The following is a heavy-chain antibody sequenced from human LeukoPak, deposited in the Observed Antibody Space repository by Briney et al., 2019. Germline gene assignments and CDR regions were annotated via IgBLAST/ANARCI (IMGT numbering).Heavy chain of an antibody. CDR2: ISSSGSTI. CDR1: GFTFSDYY. J-gene: IGHJ6*03. V-gene: IGHV3-11*04. CDR3: AKDGSSSWYVYYYYMDV. Sequence: PGGSLRLSCAASGFTFSDYYMSWIRQAPGKGLEWVSYISSSGSTIYYADSVKGRFTISRDNAKNSLYLQMNSLRAEDTAVYYCAKDGSSSWYVYYYYMDVWGKGTTVTVSS. D-gene: IGHD6-13*01.